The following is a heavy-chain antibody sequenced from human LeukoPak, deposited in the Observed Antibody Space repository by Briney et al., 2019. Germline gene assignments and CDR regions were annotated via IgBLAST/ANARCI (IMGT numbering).Heavy chain of an antibody. Sequence: SETLSLTCTVPGGSISSYYWSWIRQPPGKGLEWIGYIYYSGSTNYNPSLKSRVTISVDTSKNQFSLKLSSVTAADTAVYYCARGADGSYDFWSGYYKGPFDHWGQGTLVTVSS. D-gene: IGHD3-3*01. CDR2: IYYSGST. CDR3: ARGADGSYDFWSGYYKGPFDH. V-gene: IGHV4-59*01. CDR1: GGSISSYY. J-gene: IGHJ4*02.